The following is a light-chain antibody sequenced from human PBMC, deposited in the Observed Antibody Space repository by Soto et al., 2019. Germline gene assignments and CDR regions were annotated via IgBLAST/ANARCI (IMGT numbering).Light chain of an antibody. CDR3: SSYAGSNNLV. V-gene: IGLV2-8*01. Sequence: QSALTQPPSASGSPGQSVTISCTGTSSDVGGYNYVSWYQQHPDKGPKLMIYEVSKRPSGVPDRFSGSKSGNTASLTVSGLQAEDEADYYCSSYAGSNNLVVGGGTKLTVL. J-gene: IGLJ2*01. CDR2: EVS. CDR1: SSDVGGYNY.